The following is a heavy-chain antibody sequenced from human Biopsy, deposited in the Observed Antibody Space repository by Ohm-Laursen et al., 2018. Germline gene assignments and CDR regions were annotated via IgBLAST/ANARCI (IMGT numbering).Heavy chain of an antibody. CDR1: GYTFTSYD. D-gene: IGHD2-2*01. CDR3: ARVPSTTRSRDY. CDR2: MNPNSGNA. J-gene: IGHJ4*02. V-gene: IGHV1-8*01. Sequence: ASVKVSCKASGYTFTSYDINWVRQATGQGLEWMGWMNPNSGNAGYAQRFQGRVTMTRNTSISTAYMELSSLRSEDTAVYYCARVPSTTRSRDYWGQGTLVTVSS.